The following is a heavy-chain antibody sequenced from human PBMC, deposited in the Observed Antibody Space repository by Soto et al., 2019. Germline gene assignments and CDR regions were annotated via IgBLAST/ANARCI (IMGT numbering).Heavy chain of an antibody. V-gene: IGHV1-69*01. CDR3: ARDQLGRDGYNPYYYYGMDV. J-gene: IGHJ6*02. Sequence: QVQLVQSGAEVKKPGSSVKVSCKASGGTFSSYAISWVRQAPGQGLEWRGGIIPIFGTANYAQKFQGRVTITADESTSTAYMELSSLRSEDTAVYYCARDQLGRDGYNPYYYYGMDVWGQGTTVTVSS. CDR2: IIPIFGTA. D-gene: IGHD1-1*01. CDR1: GGTFSSYA.